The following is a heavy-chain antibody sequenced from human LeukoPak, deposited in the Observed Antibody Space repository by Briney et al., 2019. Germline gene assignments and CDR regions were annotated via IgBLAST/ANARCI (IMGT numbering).Heavy chain of an antibody. Sequence: GESLQISCQTSGYSFTTYWISWVRLVPGKGLEWMGRTDPRDSYTNYSPSFEGHVTISTDKSISTAYLQWTSLRASDTAIYYCALGGYSSSWYSWFDPWGQGTLVTVSS. CDR2: TDPRDSYT. CDR3: ALGGYSSSWYSWFDP. CDR1: GYSFTTYW. J-gene: IGHJ5*02. V-gene: IGHV5-10-1*01. D-gene: IGHD6-13*01.